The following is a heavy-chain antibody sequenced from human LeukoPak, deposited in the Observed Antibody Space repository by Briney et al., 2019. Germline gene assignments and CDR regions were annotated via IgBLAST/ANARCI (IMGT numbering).Heavy chain of an antibody. D-gene: IGHD6-13*01. CDR3: ARFAVLSSWGFDY. Sequence: GGSLRLSCEASGFTFDDYGMSWVRQAPGKGLEWVSGINWSGDSTGYADSVKGRFIISRDNAKNSLYLQMNSLRAEDTALYYCARFAVLSSWGFDYWGQGTLVTVSS. CDR1: GFTFDDYG. J-gene: IGHJ4*02. V-gene: IGHV3-20*04. CDR2: INWSGDST.